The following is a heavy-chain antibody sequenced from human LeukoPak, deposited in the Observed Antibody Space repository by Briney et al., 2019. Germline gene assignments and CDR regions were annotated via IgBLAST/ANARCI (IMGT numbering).Heavy chain of an antibody. V-gene: IGHV3-20*04. Sequence: PGGSLRLSCAASGFTFDDYGMSWVGQAPGKGLEWVSGINWNGGSTGYADSVKGRFTISRDNAKNSLYLQMNSLRAEDTAFYYCARGYGDYDFFFNYWGQGTLVTVSS. J-gene: IGHJ4*02. CDR1: GFTFDDYG. CDR3: ARGYGDYDFFFNY. CDR2: INWNGGST. D-gene: IGHD4-17*01.